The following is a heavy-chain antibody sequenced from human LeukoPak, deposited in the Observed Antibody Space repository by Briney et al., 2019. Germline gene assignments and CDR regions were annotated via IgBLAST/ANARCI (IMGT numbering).Heavy chain of an antibody. Sequence: SLRLSCAASGFTFNTYTMNWVRQAPGKGLEWVGFIRGKSYGETTEYAASVKDRFSISRDDSKSVAYLQMNNLKIEDTAVCYCAALTPGVVIAVPFDPWGQGTLVAVSS. V-gene: IGHV3-49*04. CDR3: AALTPGVVIAVPFDP. CDR1: GFTFNTYT. J-gene: IGHJ5*02. D-gene: IGHD2-15*01. CDR2: IRGKSYGETT.